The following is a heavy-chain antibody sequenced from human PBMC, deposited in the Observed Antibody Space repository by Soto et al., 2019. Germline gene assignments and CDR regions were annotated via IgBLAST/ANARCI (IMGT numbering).Heavy chain of an antibody. CDR2: ISAHNGNT. Sequence: QVHLVQSGAEVKKPGASVKVSCQASGYAFTTYGITWVRQAPGQGLEWMGWISAHNGNTNYAQKLQGRVTVTRDTTTSTAYMELRSLRADDTAVYYCARGGYGDYWGQGALVTVSS. D-gene: IGHD1-1*01. CDR1: GYAFTTYG. J-gene: IGHJ4*02. CDR3: ARGGYGDY. V-gene: IGHV1-18*01.